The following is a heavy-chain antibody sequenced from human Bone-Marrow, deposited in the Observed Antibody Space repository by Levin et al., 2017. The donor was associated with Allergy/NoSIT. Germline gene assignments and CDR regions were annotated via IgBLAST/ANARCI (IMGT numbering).Heavy chain of an antibody. CDR3: ARVWGSVDY. Sequence: GESLKISCKASGYPFTSYDINWVRQATGQGLEWMGWMNPNSGNTGYAQKFQGRVTMTRNAAISTAYMELNSLRSEDTAVYYCARVWGSVDYWGQGTLVTVPS. CDR2: MNPNSGNT. D-gene: IGHD3-16*01. V-gene: IGHV1-8*01. J-gene: IGHJ4*02. CDR1: GYPFTSYD.